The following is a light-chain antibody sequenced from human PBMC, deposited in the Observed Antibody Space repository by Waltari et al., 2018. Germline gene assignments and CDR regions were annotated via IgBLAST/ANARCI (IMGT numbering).Light chain of an antibody. Sequence: DIQMTQSPSTLSASVGDRVTITCRASQSISDWLAWYQQKPGKAPKLLIYKASSLEGGVPSRCSGSGSGTEFTLTISSLQPDDFATYYCQQSYSYWTFGQGTKVEIK. V-gene: IGKV1-5*03. CDR3: QQSYSYWT. J-gene: IGKJ1*01. CDR2: KAS. CDR1: QSISDW.